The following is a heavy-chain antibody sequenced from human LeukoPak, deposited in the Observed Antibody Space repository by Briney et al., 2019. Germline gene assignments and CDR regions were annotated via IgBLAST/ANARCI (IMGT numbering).Heavy chain of an antibody. CDR3: VRDRAGGNSVWFDP. Sequence: GGSLRLSCAASGFTFSSYSMDWVRQAPGKGLECISFISSSSGTIYYADSVKGRFTISRDNAKNSLYLQMNSLRDEDTAVYYCVRDRAGGNSVWFDPWGQGTLVTVSS. CDR1: GFTFSSYS. V-gene: IGHV3-48*02. D-gene: IGHD4-23*01. J-gene: IGHJ5*02. CDR2: ISSSSGTI.